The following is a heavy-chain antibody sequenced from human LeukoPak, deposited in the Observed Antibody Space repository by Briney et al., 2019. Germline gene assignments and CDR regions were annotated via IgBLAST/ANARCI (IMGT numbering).Heavy chain of an antibody. Sequence: SETLSLTCTVPGGSISSGGYYWSWIRQHPGKGLEWIGYIYYSGSTHYNPSLKSRVTISVDTPKNQFSLKLSSVTAADTAVYYCARDMTDWWFDPWGQGTLVTVSS. CDR3: ARDMTDWWFDP. CDR2: IYYSGST. CDR1: GGSISSGGYY. J-gene: IGHJ5*02. V-gene: IGHV4-31*03. D-gene: IGHD3-9*01.